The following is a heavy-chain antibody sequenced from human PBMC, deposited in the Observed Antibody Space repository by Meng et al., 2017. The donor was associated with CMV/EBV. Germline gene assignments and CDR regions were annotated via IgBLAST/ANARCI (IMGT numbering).Heavy chain of an antibody. CDR3: ARDCSSTSCYTGFDY. D-gene: IGHD2-2*02. J-gene: IGHJ4*02. Sequence: GESLKISCAASGFTFSSYAMHWVRQAPGKGLEWVSVIYSGGSTYYADSVKGRFTISRDNSKNTLYLQMNSLRAEDTAVYYCARDCSSTSCYTGFDYWGQGTLVTVSS. CDR2: IYSGGST. CDR1: GFTFSSYA. V-gene: IGHV3-66*02.